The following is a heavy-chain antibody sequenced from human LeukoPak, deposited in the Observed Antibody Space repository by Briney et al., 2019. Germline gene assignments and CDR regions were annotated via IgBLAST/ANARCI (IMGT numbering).Heavy chain of an antibody. J-gene: IGHJ2*01. Sequence: SETLSLTCTVSGGSISSYYWSWIRQPPGKGLEWIGYIYYSGNTNYKPSLKSRLTMSVDTSKNQFSLKLNSVTAADTAVYYCARVSSSWYQDWYFDLWGRGTLVTVS. V-gene: IGHV4-59*12. CDR1: GGSISSYY. CDR2: IYYSGNT. D-gene: IGHD6-13*01. CDR3: ARVSSSWYQDWYFDL.